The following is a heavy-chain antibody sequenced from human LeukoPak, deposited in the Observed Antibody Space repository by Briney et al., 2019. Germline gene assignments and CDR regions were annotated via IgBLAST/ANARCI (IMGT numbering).Heavy chain of an antibody. D-gene: IGHD4-23*01. CDR2: IYYTGRT. J-gene: IGHJ4*02. CDR3: ARMTTTAVTLD. V-gene: IGHV4-39*01. Sequence: SETLSLTCSVSGGSISSSGYSWGWVRQPPGKGLEYIASIYYTGRTYYNPSLQSRVSISVDTSKTQFSLSLSSVTAADTAVYYCARMTTTAVTLDWGQGTLVTVSS. CDR1: GGSISSSGYS.